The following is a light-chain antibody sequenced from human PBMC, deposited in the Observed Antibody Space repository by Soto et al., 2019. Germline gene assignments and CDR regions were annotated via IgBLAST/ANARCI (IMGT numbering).Light chain of an antibody. Sequence: DIVMTQSPDSLAVSLGERATINCKSSQSVLYTSNNKNYLSWYQQKPGQPPKLLIYWASTRESGVPDRFSGSGSGTDFTLTISSLQAEDVAVYYCQQHYSAPLTFAGGTKVEIK. CDR3: QQHYSAPLT. J-gene: IGKJ4*01. CDR2: WAS. V-gene: IGKV4-1*01. CDR1: QSVLYTSNNKNY.